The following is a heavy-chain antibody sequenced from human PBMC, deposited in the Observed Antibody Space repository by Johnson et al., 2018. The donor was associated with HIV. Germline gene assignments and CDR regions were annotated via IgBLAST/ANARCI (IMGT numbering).Heavy chain of an antibody. J-gene: IGHJ3*02. Sequence: QVQLVESGGGVVQPGRSLRLSCAASGFTFSSYAMHWVRQAPGKGLEWVAVISYDGSNKYYADFVKGRFTISRDNAKKSLYLQMNSLRAEDTALYYCARDSTPWGADYVGYAFDIWGRGTMVTVSS. CDR1: GFTFSSYA. CDR2: ISYDGSNK. V-gene: IGHV3-30-3*01. D-gene: IGHD4-17*01. CDR3: ARDSTPWGADYVGYAFDI.